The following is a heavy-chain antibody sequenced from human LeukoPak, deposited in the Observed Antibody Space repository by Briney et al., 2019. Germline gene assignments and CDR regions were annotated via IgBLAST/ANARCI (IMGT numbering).Heavy chain of an antibody. D-gene: IGHD3-3*01. Sequence: TGGSLRLSCAASGFTFSSYAMSWVRQAPGKGLEWVSAISGSGGSTYYADSVKGRFTISRDNSKNTLYLQMNSLRAEDTAVYYCAKDSELRFSEWLDLRYYFDYWGQGTLVTVSS. CDR3: AKDSELRFSEWLDLRYYFDY. V-gene: IGHV3-23*01. J-gene: IGHJ4*02. CDR1: GFTFSSYA. CDR2: ISGSGGST.